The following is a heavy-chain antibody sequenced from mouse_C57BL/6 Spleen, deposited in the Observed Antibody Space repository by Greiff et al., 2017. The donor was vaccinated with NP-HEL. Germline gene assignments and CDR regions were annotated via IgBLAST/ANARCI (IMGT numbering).Heavy chain of an antibody. D-gene: IGHD1-1*01. J-gene: IGHJ1*03. CDR2: IDPANGNT. CDR1: GFNIKNTY. Sequence: EVQLQQSVAELVRPGASVKLSCTASGFNIKNTYMHWVKQRPEQGLEWIGRIDPANGNTKYAPKFQGKATITADTSSNTAYLQLSSLTSEDTAIYYCARSRGYGSSPWYFDVWGTGTTVTVSS. V-gene: IGHV14-3*01. CDR3: ARSRGYGSSPWYFDV.